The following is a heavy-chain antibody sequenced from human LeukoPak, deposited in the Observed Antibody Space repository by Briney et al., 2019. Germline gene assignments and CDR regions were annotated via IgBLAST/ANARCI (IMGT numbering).Heavy chain of an antibody. D-gene: IGHD6-13*01. CDR1: GFTFDDYA. CDR2: ISWNSGSI. Sequence: QPGRSLRLSCAASGFTFDDYAMHWVRQAPGKGLEWVSGISWNSGSIGYADSVKGRFTISRDNAKNSLYLQMNSLRAEDTALYYCARDDVGSSWYAVDYWGQGTLVTVSS. CDR3: ARDDVGSSWYAVDY. J-gene: IGHJ4*02. V-gene: IGHV3-9*01.